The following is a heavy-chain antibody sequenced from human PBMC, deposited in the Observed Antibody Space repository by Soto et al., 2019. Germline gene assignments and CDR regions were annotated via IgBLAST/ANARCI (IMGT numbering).Heavy chain of an antibody. V-gene: IGHV1-18*01. Sequence: EASVKVSCKASAYTFTSYGISWVRQAPGQGLEWMGWISAYNGNTNYAQKLRGRVTMTTDTSTSTAYMELRSLRSDDTAVYYCATNYYYDSSGSHAQLWWGQGTLVTVSS. CDR2: ISAYNGNT. CDR3: ATNYYYDSSGSHAQLW. D-gene: IGHD3-22*01. J-gene: IGHJ4*02. CDR1: AYTFTSYG.